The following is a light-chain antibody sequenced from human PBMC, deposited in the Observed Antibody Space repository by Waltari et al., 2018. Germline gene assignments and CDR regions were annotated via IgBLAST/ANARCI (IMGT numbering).Light chain of an antibody. CDR3: SSYTNRVTWA. J-gene: IGLJ3*02. CDR1: SSDIGGYHY. CDR2: DVF. Sequence: QSALTQPASVSGSPGQSITISCNGSSSDIGGYHYVSWYQQYPGEAPKLLIYDVFKRASGVSGRFSGSKSGNTASLTISGLQAEDEADYFCSSYTNRVTWAFGRGTKLTVL. V-gene: IGLV2-14*03.